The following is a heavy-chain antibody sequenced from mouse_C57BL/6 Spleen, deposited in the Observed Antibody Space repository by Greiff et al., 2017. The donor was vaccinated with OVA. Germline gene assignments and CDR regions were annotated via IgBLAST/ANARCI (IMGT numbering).Heavy chain of an antibody. J-gene: IGHJ3*01. CDR3: ARHGDPGPAWFAY. V-gene: IGHV5-6*01. Sequence: EVQGVESGGDLVKPGGSLKLSCAASGFTFSSYGMSWVRQTPDKRLEWVATISSGGSYTYYPDSVKGRFTISRDNAKNTLYLQMSSLKSEDTAMYYCARHGDPGPAWFAYWGQGTLVTVSA. CDR2: ISSGGSYT. CDR1: GFTFSSYG.